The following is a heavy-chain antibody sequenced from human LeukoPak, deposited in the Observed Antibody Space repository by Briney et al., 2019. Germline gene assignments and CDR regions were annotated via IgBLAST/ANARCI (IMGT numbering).Heavy chain of an antibody. D-gene: IGHD4-17*01. CDR2: INPNSGGT. J-gene: IGHJ5*02. CDR1: GYTFTGYY. V-gene: IGHV1-2*02. Sequence: ASVKVSCKASGYTFTGYYMHWVRQAPGQGLEWMGWINPNSGGTNYAQKFQGRVTMTRDTSISTAYMELSRLRSGDTAVYYCARDQGDYGDYCWFDPWGQGTLVTVSS. CDR3: ARDQGDYGDYCWFDP.